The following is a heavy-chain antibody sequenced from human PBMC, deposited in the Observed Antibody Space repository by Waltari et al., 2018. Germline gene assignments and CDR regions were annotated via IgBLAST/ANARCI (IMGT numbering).Heavy chain of an antibody. CDR3: ARLDYGDYRWADDY. J-gene: IGHJ4*02. V-gene: IGHV4-39*01. Sequence: QLQLQESGPGLVKPSETLSLTCTVSGGSISSSSYYWGWIRQPPGKGLEWIGSIYYRGSTYYNPSLKSRVTISVDTSKNQFSLKLSSVTAADTAVYYCARLDYGDYRWADDYWGQGTLVTVSS. D-gene: IGHD4-17*01. CDR2: IYYRGST. CDR1: GGSISSSSYY.